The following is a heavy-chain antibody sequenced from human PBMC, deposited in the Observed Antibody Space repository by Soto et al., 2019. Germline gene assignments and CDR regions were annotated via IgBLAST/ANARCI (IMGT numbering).Heavy chain of an antibody. V-gene: IGHV3-33*01. CDR2: IWYDGSNK. CDR1: GFTFSSYG. D-gene: IGHD5-18*01. J-gene: IGHJ4*02. CDR3: TTSPTAMVDY. Sequence: GGSLRLSCAASGFTFSSYGMHWVRQAPGKGLEWVAVIWYDGSNKYYADSVKGRFTISRDNSKNTLYLQMNSLKTEDTAVYYCTTSPTAMVDYWGQGTLVTVSS.